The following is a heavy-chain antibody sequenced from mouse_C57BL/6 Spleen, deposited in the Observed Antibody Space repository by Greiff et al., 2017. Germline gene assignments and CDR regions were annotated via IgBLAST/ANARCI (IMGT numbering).Heavy chain of an antibody. V-gene: IGHV2-5*01. CDR2: IWRGGST. CDR3: AKSGGFDY. Sequence: VMLVESGPGLVQPSQSLSITCTVSGFSLTRYGVHWVRQSPGKGLEWLGVIWRGGSTDYNAAFMSRLSITKDNSKSQVFFKMNRLQADDTAIYYCAKSGGFDYWGQGTTLTVSS. CDR1: GFSLTRYG. J-gene: IGHJ2*01.